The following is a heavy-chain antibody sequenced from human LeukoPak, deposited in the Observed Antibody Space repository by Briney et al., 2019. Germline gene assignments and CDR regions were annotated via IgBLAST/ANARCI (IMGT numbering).Heavy chain of an antibody. CDR2: ISYDGRNK. CDR3: AKGRSSSWSLDY. Sequence: PGRSLRLSCAASGFTFSSYNMHWVRQAPGKGLEWAAVISYDGRNKYYADSVKGRYTISRDNSKNTLYLEMNSLKAEDTAVYYCAKGRSSSWSLDYWGEGTLVTVSS. J-gene: IGHJ4*02. CDR1: GFTFSSYN. D-gene: IGHD6-13*01. V-gene: IGHV3-30*18.